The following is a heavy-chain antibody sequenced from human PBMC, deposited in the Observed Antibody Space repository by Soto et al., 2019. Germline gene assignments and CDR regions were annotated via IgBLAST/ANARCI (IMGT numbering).Heavy chain of an antibody. J-gene: IGHJ5*02. CDR2: IYPGGVNI. V-gene: IGHV1-46*01. CDR3: ARDRSSPVPSFDP. Sequence: ASVKVSCKAIGYSFTSHYMHWVRQAPGQGLEWMGTIYPGGVNIGYAQKFQGRVTMTRDTSTSTVYMELSSLRSEDTAVYYCARDRSSPVPSFDPWGQGTLVTVSS. D-gene: IGHD6-13*01. CDR1: GYSFTSHY.